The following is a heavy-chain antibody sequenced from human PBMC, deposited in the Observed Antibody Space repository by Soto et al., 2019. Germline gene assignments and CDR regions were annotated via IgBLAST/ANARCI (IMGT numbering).Heavy chain of an antibody. Sequence: QVQLRQSGPGLVKPSQTLSLTCAISGDSVSSNSAAWNWIRQSPSRGLEWLGRTYYRSKWYNDYAVSVKSRITINPDTSKNQFSLQLNSVTPEDTAVYYCARASGWSGEARPHFDLWGRGTLVTVSS. CDR3: ARASGWSGEARPHFDL. J-gene: IGHJ2*01. V-gene: IGHV6-1*01. CDR1: GDSVSSNSAA. CDR2: TYYRSKWYN. D-gene: IGHD6-19*01.